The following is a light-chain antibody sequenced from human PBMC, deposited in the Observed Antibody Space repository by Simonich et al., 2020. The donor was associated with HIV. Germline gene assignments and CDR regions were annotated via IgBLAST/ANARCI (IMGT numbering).Light chain of an antibody. J-gene: IGKJ1*01. CDR1: QSVSSSH. CDR2: DAS. CDR3: QQYGSSPTWT. V-gene: IGKV3D-20*01. Sequence: EIVMTQSPATLSVSPGERATLPCRASQSVSSSHLAWFQQKPGLAPRLLIYDASSRATGIPDRFSGSRSGTDFTLTISRLEPEDFAVYYCQQYGSSPTWTFGQGTKVEIK.